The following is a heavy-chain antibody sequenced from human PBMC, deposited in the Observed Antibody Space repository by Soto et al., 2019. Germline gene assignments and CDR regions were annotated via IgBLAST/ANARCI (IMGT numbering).Heavy chain of an antibody. V-gene: IGHV1-3*01. J-gene: IGHJ6*02. CDR3: ARGKGMEENYFYYGLDI. D-gene: IGHD1-1*01. CDR2: LNGGTGQT. CDR1: GYTFTSYG. Sequence: ASVKFSCKASGYTFTSYGISWVRQAPGQSLEWMGWLNGGTGQTRYSQRFQDRVIITRDTSASTGYMELSSLRSEDTAVYYCARGKGMEENYFYYGLDIWGQGTTVTVSS.